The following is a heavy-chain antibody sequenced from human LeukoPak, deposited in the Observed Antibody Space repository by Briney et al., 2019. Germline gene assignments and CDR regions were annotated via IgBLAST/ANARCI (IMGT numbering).Heavy chain of an antibody. CDR3: ARSSGLTVTTFYYYYGMDV. Sequence: SETLSLTCTVSGDSINDYYWSWIRQPPGKGLEWIGYIYYSGSTNYNPSLKSRVTISVDTSKNQFSLKLSSVTAADTAVYYCARSSGLTVTTFYYYYGMDVWGQGTTVTVSS. D-gene: IGHD4-11*01. CDR1: GDSINDYY. V-gene: IGHV4-59*01. CDR2: IYYSGST. J-gene: IGHJ6*02.